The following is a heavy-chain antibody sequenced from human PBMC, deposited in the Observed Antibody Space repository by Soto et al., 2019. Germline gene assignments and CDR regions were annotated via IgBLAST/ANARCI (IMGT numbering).Heavy chain of an antibody. J-gene: IGHJ6*03. CDR1: GYTFTSYY. Sequence: ASVKVSCKASGYTFTSYYMHWVRQAPGQGLEWMGIINPSGGSTSYAQKFQGRVTMTRDTSTSTVYMELSSLRSEDTAVYYCARERTDCSGGSCYYIHHYYYYMDVWGKGTTVTVSS. V-gene: IGHV1-46*03. D-gene: IGHD2-15*01. CDR3: ARERTDCSGGSCYYIHHYYYYMDV. CDR2: INPSGGST.